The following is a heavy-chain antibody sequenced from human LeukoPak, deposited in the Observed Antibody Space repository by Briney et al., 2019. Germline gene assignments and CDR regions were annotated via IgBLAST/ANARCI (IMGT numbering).Heavy chain of an antibody. J-gene: IGHJ4*02. CDR1: GFTFSSYW. CDR3: ARGSTLDY. D-gene: IGHD1-26*01. CDR2: INSDGSST. V-gene: IGHV3-74*01. Sequence: GGSLRLSCAASGFTFSSYWMHWVRQAPGKWLVLVSRINSDGSSTSYADSVKGRFTISRDNAKNTLYLQMNSLRAEDTAVYYCARGSTLDYWGQGTLVTVSS.